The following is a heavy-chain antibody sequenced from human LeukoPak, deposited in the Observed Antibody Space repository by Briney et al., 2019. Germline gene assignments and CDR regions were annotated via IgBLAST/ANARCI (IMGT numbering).Heavy chain of an antibody. Sequence: SQTLSLTCGISGDSVSSKTVAWNWIRQSPSRGLEWLGRTYYRSKWYDDYAISVKSRISINPDTSKNQFSLQLNSVTPDDTAIYYCARTTCIEQVHWFDPWGQGTLVTVSS. CDR3: ARTTCIEQVHWFDP. D-gene: IGHD2-8*01. CDR1: GDSVSSKTVA. J-gene: IGHJ5*02. V-gene: IGHV6-1*01. CDR2: TYYRSKWYD.